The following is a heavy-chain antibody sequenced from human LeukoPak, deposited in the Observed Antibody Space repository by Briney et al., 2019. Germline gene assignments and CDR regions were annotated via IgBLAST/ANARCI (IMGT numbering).Heavy chain of an antibody. CDR3: ARRNDFHI. CDR2: IYSNEAT. V-gene: IGHV4-4*08. Sequence: PSETLSLTCTVSGGSIKGYHWSWIRQPPGKGLEWIGYIYSNEATEYKPSLKSRVTISADTSKNQFSLKLTSVSAADTAIYYCARRNDFHIWGQGTVVTVSS. J-gene: IGHJ3*02. CDR1: GGSIKGYH.